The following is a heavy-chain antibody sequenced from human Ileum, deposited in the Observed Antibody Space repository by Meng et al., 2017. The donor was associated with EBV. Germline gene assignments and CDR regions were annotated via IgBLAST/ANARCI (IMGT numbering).Heavy chain of an antibody. J-gene: IGHJ4*02. CDR1: GFTFSLSW. Sequence: EDGGGWVKPGGSVRLSCADSGFTFSLSWMNWVRQDPGKGLEWVGRIKSKIDGGTTDYAAPVNGRFIISRDDSKNTLYLQMNSPKTEDTAVYYCTTGYHTPSHDGYWGQGTLVTVSS. D-gene: IGHD1-14*01. V-gene: IGHV3-15*01. CDR3: TTGYHTPSHDGY. CDR2: IKSKIDGGTT.